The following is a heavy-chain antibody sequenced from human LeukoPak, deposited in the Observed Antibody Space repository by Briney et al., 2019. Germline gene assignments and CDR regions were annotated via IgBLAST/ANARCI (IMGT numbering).Heavy chain of an antibody. CDR1: GYTFTGYY. V-gene: IGHV1-2*02. Sequence: ASVKVSCKASGYTFTGYYMHWVRQAPGQGLEWMGWINPNSGGTNYAQKFQGRVTMTRDTSISTAYMELSRLRSDDTAVYYCARDKGSGYFDWLLQRDLTSPEIGYWGQGTLVTVSS. CDR2: INPNSGGT. J-gene: IGHJ4*02. D-gene: IGHD3-9*01. CDR3: ARDKGSGYFDWLLQRDLTSPEIGY.